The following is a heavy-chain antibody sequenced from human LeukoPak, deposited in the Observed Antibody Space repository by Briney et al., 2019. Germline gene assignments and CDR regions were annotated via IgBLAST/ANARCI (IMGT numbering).Heavy chain of an antibody. CDR2: ISSSSSYT. V-gene: IGHV3-11*06. Sequence: TGGSLRLSCAASGFTFSDYYMSWIRQAPGKGLEWVSYISSSSSYTNYADSVKGRFTISRDNAKNSLYLQMNSLRAEDTAVYYCARDRLPRSGWYHGGYWGQGTLVTVSS. D-gene: IGHD6-19*01. CDR3: ARDRLPRSGWYHGGY. J-gene: IGHJ4*02. CDR1: GFTFSDYY.